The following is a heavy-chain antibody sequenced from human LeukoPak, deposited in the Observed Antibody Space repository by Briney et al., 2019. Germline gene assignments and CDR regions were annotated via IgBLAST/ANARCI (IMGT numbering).Heavy chain of an antibody. CDR1: GGSISSYY. Sequence: SETLSLTCTVSGGSISSYYWSWIRQPAGKGLEWIGRIYPTGSTNYNPSLKSRVTMSVDASEKQLSLKLSSVTAADTAVYYCARVSLVRGAPDYYFDYWGQGTLVTVSS. CDR2: IYPTGST. J-gene: IGHJ4*02. V-gene: IGHV4-4*07. D-gene: IGHD3-10*01. CDR3: ARVSLVRGAPDYYFDY.